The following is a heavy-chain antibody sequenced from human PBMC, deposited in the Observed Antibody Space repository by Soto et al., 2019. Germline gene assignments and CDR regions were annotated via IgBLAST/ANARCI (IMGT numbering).Heavy chain of an antibody. Sequence: GGSLRLSCAASGFTFSNAWMSWVRQAPGKGLEWVSVIYSGGSTYYADSVKGRFTISRDNSKNTLYLQMNSLRAEDTAVYYCAREIASGTIDYWGQGTLVTVSS. CDR3: AREIASGTIDY. CDR1: GFTFSNAW. CDR2: IYSGGST. J-gene: IGHJ4*02. D-gene: IGHD1-1*01. V-gene: IGHV3-53*01.